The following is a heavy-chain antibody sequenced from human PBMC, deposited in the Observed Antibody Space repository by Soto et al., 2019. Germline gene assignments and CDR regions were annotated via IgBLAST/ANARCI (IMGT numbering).Heavy chain of an antibody. CDR3: ATVPWTAAAS. CDR2: IKPDGSEQ. V-gene: IGHV3-7*01. D-gene: IGHD6-13*01. J-gene: IGHJ5*02. Sequence: GGSMRLSCAASGFPFSSNLMNWVRRAPGKGLEWVATIKPDGSEQDYVESVKGRFTISRDNAKNSVHLQMNSLRAEDTAVYYCATVPWTAAASWGQGTLVTVSS. CDR1: GFPFSSNL.